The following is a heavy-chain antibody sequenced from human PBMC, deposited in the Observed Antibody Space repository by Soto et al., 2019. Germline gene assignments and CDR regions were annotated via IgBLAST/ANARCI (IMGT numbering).Heavy chain of an antibody. CDR2: ISAYNGNT. CDR3: ARDRPYSSSWVHFDY. CDR1: GYTFTSYG. J-gene: IGHJ4*02. D-gene: IGHD6-13*01. Sequence: GASVKVSCKASGYTFTSYGISWVRQAPGQGLEWMGWISAYNGNTNYAQKLQGRVTMTTDTSTSTAYMELRSLRSDDTAVYYCARDRPYSSSWVHFDYWGQGTLVTVSS. V-gene: IGHV1-18*01.